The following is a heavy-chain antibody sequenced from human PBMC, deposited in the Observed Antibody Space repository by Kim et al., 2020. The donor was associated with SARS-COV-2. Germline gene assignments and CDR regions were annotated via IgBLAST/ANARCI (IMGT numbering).Heavy chain of an antibody. CDR3: AKDERFLEWLGFHYYYYYLAV. Sequence: GGSLRLSCAASGFTFDDYAMHWVRQAPGKGLEWVSLISGDGGSTYYADSVKGRFTISRDNSKNSLYLQMNSLRTEDTALYYCAKDERFLEWLGFHYYYYYLAVWRKGTTVT. J-gene: IGHJ6*03. V-gene: IGHV3-43*02. CDR2: ISGDGGST. CDR1: GFTFDDYA. D-gene: IGHD3-3*01.